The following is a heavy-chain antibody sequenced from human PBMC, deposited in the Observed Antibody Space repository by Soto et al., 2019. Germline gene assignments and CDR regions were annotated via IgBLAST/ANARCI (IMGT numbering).Heavy chain of an antibody. CDR2: IHYRGST. J-gene: IGHJ2*01. CDR3: GRMTMAYWYFAL. Sequence: PSETLSLTCTVSGGSISSGDYYWSWIRQPPGKGLEWIGYIHYRGSTHSNPSLKSRVTISVDTSKNQFSLKLSSVTAADTAVYYCGRMTMAYWYFALWGRGTLVT. CDR1: GGSISSGDYY. D-gene: IGHD3-3*01. V-gene: IGHV4-30-4*01.